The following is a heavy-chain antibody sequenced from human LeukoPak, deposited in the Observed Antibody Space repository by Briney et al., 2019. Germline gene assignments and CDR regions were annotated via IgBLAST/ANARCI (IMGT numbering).Heavy chain of an antibody. J-gene: IGHJ4*02. CDR3: ATLNGGLFDY. V-gene: IGHV3-30-3*01. D-gene: IGHD2-8*01. Sequence: GRSLRLSCAASGFTLSSYAMHWVRQAPGKGLEWVAVISYDGSNKYYADSVKGRFTISRDNSKNTLYLQMNSLRAEDTAVYYCATLNGGLFDYWGQGTLVTVSS. CDR1: GFTLSSYA. CDR2: ISYDGSNK.